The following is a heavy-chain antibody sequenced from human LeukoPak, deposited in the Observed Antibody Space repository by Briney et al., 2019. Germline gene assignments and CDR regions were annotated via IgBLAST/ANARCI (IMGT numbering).Heavy chain of an antibody. D-gene: IGHD5-24*01. J-gene: IGHJ3*02. V-gene: IGHV1-46*01. Sequence: ASVKVSCKASGYSFTSYYMHWVRQAPGQGLEWMGIINSSGGSTTYAQKFQGRVTMTRDMSTSTLYMELSSLRSEDTAVYYCARVRDGYNDAYDIWGQGTMVIVSS. CDR1: GYSFTSYY. CDR3: ARVRDGYNDAYDI. CDR2: INSSGGST.